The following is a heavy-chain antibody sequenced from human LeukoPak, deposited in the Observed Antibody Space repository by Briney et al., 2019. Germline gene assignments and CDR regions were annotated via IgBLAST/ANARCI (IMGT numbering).Heavy chain of an antibody. CDR3: GAYRTLDDAFDI. J-gene: IGHJ3*02. CDR1: GGSINSPKS. V-gene: IGHV4-4*02. D-gene: IGHD3-16*01. Sequence: SETLSLTCAVSGGSINSPKSWRWVRPPPGKGLEWIGDRYHSGGTNYNPSLKSRVTISVDTSKNQFSLDLNSVTAADTAVYYCGAYRTLDDAFDIWGQGTLVTVSS. CDR2: RYHSGGT.